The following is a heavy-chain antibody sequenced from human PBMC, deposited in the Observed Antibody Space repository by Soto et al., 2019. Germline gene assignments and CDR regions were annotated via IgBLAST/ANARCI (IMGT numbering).Heavy chain of an antibody. Sequence: QVQLVQSGAEVKKPGASVRVSCKASGYTFTSYYIHWVRQAPGQGLGWMAIVNPTGGSTNCAQKYTGRVTATFDTSTSPVFMELNRLRYQETAPSYCARRLAAGDSSGQSSMVTVSS. CDR2: VNPTGGST. CDR3: ARRLAAGDS. D-gene: IGHD6-13*01. V-gene: IGHV1-46*03. CDR1: GYTFTSYY. J-gene: IGHJ4*02.